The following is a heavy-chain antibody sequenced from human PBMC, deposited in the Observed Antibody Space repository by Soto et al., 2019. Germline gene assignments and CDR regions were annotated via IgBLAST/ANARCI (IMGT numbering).Heavy chain of an antibody. CDR1: GFTFSNYA. V-gene: IGHV3-23*01. Sequence: GGSLRLSCAASGFTFSNYAMSWVRQAPGKGLDWVSTISSSGSNTYYADSVKGRFSISRDNSENTVYLEMKNLRAEDTAVYYCAKERLARGIDYWGQGTLVTVSS. CDR2: ISSSGSNT. D-gene: IGHD3-10*01. J-gene: IGHJ4*02. CDR3: AKERLARGIDY.